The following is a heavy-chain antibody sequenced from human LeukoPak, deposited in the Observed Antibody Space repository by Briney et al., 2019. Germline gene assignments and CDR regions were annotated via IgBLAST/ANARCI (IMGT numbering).Heavy chain of an antibody. Sequence: PSETLSLTCSVSGGSISSYYWSWVRQPPGKGREWRGYMYYSGRNHDNPSLESRVTISIDTSRKQLSLKLTSVTAADTAVYYCARDRRESTKPNDAFDIWGQGTMVTVSS. D-gene: IGHD1-1*01. CDR3: ARDRRESTKPNDAFDI. CDR2: MYYSGRN. J-gene: IGHJ3*02. V-gene: IGHV4-59*01. CDR1: GGSISSYY.